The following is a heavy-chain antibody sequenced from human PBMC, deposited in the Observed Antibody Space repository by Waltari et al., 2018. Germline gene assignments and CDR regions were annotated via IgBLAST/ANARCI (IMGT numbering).Heavy chain of an antibody. CDR3: ARQRVDVVVVAATRDWFDP. CDR1: GYSISSGYY. J-gene: IGHJ5*02. D-gene: IGHD2-15*01. Sequence: QVQLQESGPGLVKPSETLSLTCAVSGYSISSGYYWGWIRQPPGKGLEWIGSIYHSGSTYYNPALKSRVTISVDTSKNQFSLKLSSVTAADTAVYYCARQRVDVVVVAATRDWFDPWGQGTLVTVSS. CDR2: IYHSGST. V-gene: IGHV4-38-2*01.